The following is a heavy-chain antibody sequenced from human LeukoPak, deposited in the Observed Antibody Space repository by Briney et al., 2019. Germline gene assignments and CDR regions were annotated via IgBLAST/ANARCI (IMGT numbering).Heavy chain of an antibody. CDR2: IKSKTDGGTT. J-gene: IGHJ4*02. Sequence: GGSLRLSCAASGFTFSNAWMSWVRQAPGKGLEWFGRIKSKTDGGTTDYAAPVKGRFTISRDDSKNTLYLQMNSLKTEDTAVYYCTTDQGVYYDSSGYYPDDYWGQGTLVTVSS. CDR1: GFTFSNAW. D-gene: IGHD3-22*01. CDR3: TTDQGVYYDSSGYYPDDY. V-gene: IGHV3-15*01.